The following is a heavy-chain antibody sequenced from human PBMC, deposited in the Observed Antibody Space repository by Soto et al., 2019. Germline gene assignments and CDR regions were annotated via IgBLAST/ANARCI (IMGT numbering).Heavy chain of an antibody. J-gene: IGHJ6*02. CDR2: ISYDGNNK. CDR1: GFTFSSYG. V-gene: IGHV3-30*03. Sequence: QVQLVESGGGVVQPGTSLRLSCAASGFTFSSYGMHWVRQAPGKGLEWVAVISYDGNNKYYADSVKGRFTISRDNSKNTLYLQMNSLRAEDTAVYFGASDGGYYYGMDVWGQGTTVTVSS. CDR3: ASDGGYYYGMDV. D-gene: IGHD3-10*01.